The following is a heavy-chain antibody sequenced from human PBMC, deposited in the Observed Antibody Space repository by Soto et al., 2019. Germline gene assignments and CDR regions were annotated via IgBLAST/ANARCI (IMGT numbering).Heavy chain of an antibody. J-gene: IGHJ4*02. CDR3: ARLSVAGTRGFDY. V-gene: IGHV4-39*01. CDR1: GGSSSSTSYY. D-gene: IGHD6-19*01. Sequence: PSETVSLTCTVSGGSSSSTSYYWGWIRQPPGKGLEWIGSIYSSGNTYYNPSLKSRVTISVDTSKNQFSLKLSSVTAADTAVYYCARLSVAGTRGFDYWGQGTLVTVSS. CDR2: IYSSGNT.